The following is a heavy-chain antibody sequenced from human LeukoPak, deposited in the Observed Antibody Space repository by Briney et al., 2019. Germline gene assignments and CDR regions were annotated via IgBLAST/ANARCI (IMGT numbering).Heavy chain of an antibody. CDR3: ARDSVTTVTGDWFDP. CDR1: GYTFTSYG. CDR2: ISAYNGNT. Sequence: ASVKVSCKASGYTFTSYGISWVRQAPGQGLEWMGWISAYNGNTNYAQKLQGRVTMTTDTSTSTAYMELRSLRSDDTAVYYCARDSVTTVTGDWFDPWGQGTLVTVSS. J-gene: IGHJ5*02. V-gene: IGHV1-18*01. D-gene: IGHD4-17*01.